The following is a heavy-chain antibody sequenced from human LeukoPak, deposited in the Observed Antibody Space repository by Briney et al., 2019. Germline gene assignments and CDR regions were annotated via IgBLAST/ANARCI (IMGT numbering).Heavy chain of an antibody. D-gene: IGHD1-26*01. Sequence: SETLSLTCTVSGGSISCSSYHWGWIRQPPGKGLEWIGSIYYSGSTYYNPSLKSRVTISVDTSKNQFSLKLSSVTAADTAVYYCARGISGSYSLFSYYYYMDVWGTGTTVTVSS. CDR1: GGSISCSSYH. CDR3: ARGISGSYSLFSYYYYMDV. J-gene: IGHJ6*03. CDR2: IYYSGST. V-gene: IGHV4-39*01.